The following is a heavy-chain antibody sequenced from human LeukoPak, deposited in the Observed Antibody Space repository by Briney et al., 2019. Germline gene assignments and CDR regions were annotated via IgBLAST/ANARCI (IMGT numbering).Heavy chain of an antibody. CDR3: ARGHTSYYYMDV. J-gene: IGHJ6*03. D-gene: IGHD2-2*01. Sequence: ASVKVSCKASGYTFTSYDINWVRQATGQGLEWMGWMNPNSGNTGYAQKFQGRVTITRNTSISTAYMELSGLRSEDTAVYYCARGHTSYYYMDVWGKGTTVTVSS. CDR1: GYTFTSYD. CDR2: MNPNSGNT. V-gene: IGHV1-8*03.